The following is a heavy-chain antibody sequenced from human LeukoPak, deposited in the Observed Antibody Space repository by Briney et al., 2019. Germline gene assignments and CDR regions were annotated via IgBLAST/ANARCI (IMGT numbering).Heavy chain of an antibody. CDR2: IYTSGST. Sequence: SETLSLTCTVSGGSISSYYWSWIRQPAGKGLEWIGRIYTSGSTNYNPSLKSRVTMSVDTSKNQFSLKLSSVTAADTAVYYCARDPPVAGTDPNRHYHYYYGMDVWGQGTTVTVSS. J-gene: IGHJ6*02. CDR3: ARDPPVAGTDPNRHYHYYYGMDV. D-gene: IGHD6-19*01. CDR1: GGSISSYY. V-gene: IGHV4-4*07.